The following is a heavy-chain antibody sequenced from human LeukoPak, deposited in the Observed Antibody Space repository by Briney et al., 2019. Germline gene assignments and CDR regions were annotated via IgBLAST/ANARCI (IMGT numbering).Heavy chain of an antibody. Sequence: SETLSLSCTVSGGSISSGDYYWSWIRQPPGKGLEWIGYIYYSGSTYYNPSLKIRVTISVDTSKNQFSLKLSSVTAADTAVYYCTSSGRRIYWGQGTLVTVSS. CDR3: TSSGRRIY. V-gene: IGHV4-30-4*08. D-gene: IGHD1-26*01. J-gene: IGHJ4*02. CDR2: IYYSGST. CDR1: GGSISSGDYY.